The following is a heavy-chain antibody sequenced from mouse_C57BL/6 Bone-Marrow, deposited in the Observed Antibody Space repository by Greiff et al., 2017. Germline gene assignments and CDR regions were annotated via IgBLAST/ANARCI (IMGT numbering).Heavy chain of an antibody. CDR1: GYTFTSYW. CDR3: ARVRLRRKDY. CDR2: IYPGSGST. D-gene: IGHD2-4*01. J-gene: IGHJ2*01. Sequence: VQLQQPGAELVKPGASVKMSCKASGYTFTSYWITWVKQRPGQGLEWIGDIYPGSGSTNYNEKFKSKATLTVYTSSSTAYMQLSSLTSEDSAVYYCARVRLRRKDYLGQGTTLTVSS. V-gene: IGHV1-55*01.